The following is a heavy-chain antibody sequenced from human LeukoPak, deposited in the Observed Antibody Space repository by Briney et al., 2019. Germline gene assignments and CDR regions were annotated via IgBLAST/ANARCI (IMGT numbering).Heavy chain of an antibody. CDR3: AKVRYSSGWAFDY. D-gene: IGHD6-19*01. CDR2: ISGSGGST. J-gene: IGHJ4*02. CDR1: GFTFSNYA. V-gene: IGHV3-23*01. Sequence: PGGSLRLSCAASGFTFSNYAMSWVRQAPGKGLEWVSGISGSGGSTYYADSVKGRFTISRDNSKNTLYLYISSLRAEDTAVYYCAKVRYSSGWAFDYWGQGTLVTVSS.